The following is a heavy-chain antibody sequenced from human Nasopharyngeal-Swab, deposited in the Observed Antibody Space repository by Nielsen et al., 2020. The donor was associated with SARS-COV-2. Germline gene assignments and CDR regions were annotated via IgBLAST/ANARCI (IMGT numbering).Heavy chain of an antibody. V-gene: IGHV4-39*07. Sequence: LRLSCTVSGGSISSSSYYWGWIRQPPGKGLEWIGSIYYSGSTYYNPSLKSRVTISVDTSKNQFSLKLSSVTAADTAVYYCARDLYYDSSGYHWGQGTLVTVSS. D-gene: IGHD3-22*01. CDR2: IYYSGST. CDR1: GGSISSSSYY. J-gene: IGHJ4*02. CDR3: ARDLYYDSSGYH.